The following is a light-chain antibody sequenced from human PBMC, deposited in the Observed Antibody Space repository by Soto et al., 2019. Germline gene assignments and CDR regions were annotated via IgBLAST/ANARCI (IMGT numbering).Light chain of an antibody. CDR1: QGISSY. CDR2: KAS. CDR3: QEYNSYWT. J-gene: IGKJ1*01. V-gene: IGKV1-8*01. Sequence: AIRMTQSPSSLSASTGDRVTITCRASQGISSYLAWYQQKPGKAPKLLIYKASSLESGVPSRFSGSGSGTEFTLTISSLQPDDFGTYYCQEYNSYWTFGQGTKVE.